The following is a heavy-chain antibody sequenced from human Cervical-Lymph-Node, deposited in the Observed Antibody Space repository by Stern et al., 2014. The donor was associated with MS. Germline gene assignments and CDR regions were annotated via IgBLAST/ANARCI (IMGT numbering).Heavy chain of an antibody. CDR1: GYTFTSYY. CDR2: INPSGGST. Sequence: VQLVQSGAEVKKPGASVKVSCKASGYTFTSYYMHWVRQAPGQGLEWMGIINPSGGSTSYAQKFQGRVTMTRDTSTSTVYMELSSLRSEDTAVYYCARDSVTWNYDRSYYYYGMDVWGQGTTVTVSS. D-gene: IGHD1-7*01. J-gene: IGHJ6*02. CDR3: ARDSVTWNYDRSYYYYGMDV. V-gene: IGHV1-46*03.